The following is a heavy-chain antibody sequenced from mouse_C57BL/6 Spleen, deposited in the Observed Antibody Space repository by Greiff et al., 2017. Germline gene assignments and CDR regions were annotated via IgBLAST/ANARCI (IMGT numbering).Heavy chain of an antibody. D-gene: IGHD1-1*01. Sequence: EVQVVESGGGLVKPGGSLKLSCAASGFTFSDYGMHWVRQAPEKGLEWVAYISSGSSTIYYADTVKGRFTISRDNAKNTLFLQMTSLRSEDTAMYYCAKEVAPYYAMDYWGQGTSVTISS. V-gene: IGHV5-17*01. CDR1: GFTFSDYG. CDR2: ISSGSSTI. J-gene: IGHJ4*01. CDR3: AKEVAPYYAMDY.